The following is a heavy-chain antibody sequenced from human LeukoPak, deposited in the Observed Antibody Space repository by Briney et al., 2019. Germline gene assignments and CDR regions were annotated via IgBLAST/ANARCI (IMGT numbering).Heavy chain of an antibody. CDR2: IYYSGST. CDR1: GYSISSGYY. D-gene: IGHD3-10*01. Sequence: PSETLSLTCTVSGYSISSGYYWGWIRQPPGKGLEWIGYIYYSGSTNYNPSLKSRVTISVDTSKNQFSLKLNSVTAADTAVYYCARRSTMVRGVGWFDPWGQGTLVTVSS. CDR3: ARRSTMVRGVGWFDP. J-gene: IGHJ5*02. V-gene: IGHV4-38-2*02.